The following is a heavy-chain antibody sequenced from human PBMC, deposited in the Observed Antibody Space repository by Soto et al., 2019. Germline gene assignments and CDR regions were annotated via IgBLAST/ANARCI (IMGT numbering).Heavy chain of an antibody. CDR3: ARFIYYYDTRGNGMWLEQ. CDR2: FYYRGDT. V-gene: IGHV4-59*11. D-gene: IGHD3-22*01. CDR1: VCSIHNHW. J-gene: IGHJ4*02. Sequence: SETRWRTCTFCVCSIHNHWCSLIRQPPGQSLEWIGYFYYRGDTNYNPSLRSRATISGEMSKNQLFLRLTSVTAADTAGYYCARFIYYYDTRGNGMWLEQWGQRNLVSVSS.